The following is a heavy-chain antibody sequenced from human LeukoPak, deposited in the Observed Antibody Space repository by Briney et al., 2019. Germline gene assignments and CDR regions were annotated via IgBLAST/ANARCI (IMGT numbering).Heavy chain of an antibody. V-gene: IGHV3-7*04. CDR1: GYIFSRYW. D-gene: IGHD3-10*01. J-gene: IGHJ4*02. CDR2: IKQDGSEK. Sequence: GGSLRLSCAGSGYIFSRYWMRWVRQAPGKGLEWVANIKQDGSEKYYVDSVKGRFTISRDNAKNSLCLQIHSKRTRDTAVYYCARAYYGSGSPFDYWGQGTLVTASS. CDR3: ARAYYGSGSPFDY.